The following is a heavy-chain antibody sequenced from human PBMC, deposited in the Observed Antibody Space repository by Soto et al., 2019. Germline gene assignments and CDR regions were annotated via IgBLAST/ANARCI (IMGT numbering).Heavy chain of an antibody. V-gene: IGHV1-8*01. J-gene: IGHJ4*02. CDR1: GYTFTSYD. Sequence: ASVKVSCKASGYTFTSYDINWVRQATGQGLEWMGWMNPNSGNTGYAQKFQGRVTMTRNTSISTAYMELSSLRSEDTAVYYCARDLEYSSSSEDGYWGQGTLVTVSS. CDR3: ARDLEYSSSSEDGY. D-gene: IGHD6-6*01. CDR2: MNPNSGNT.